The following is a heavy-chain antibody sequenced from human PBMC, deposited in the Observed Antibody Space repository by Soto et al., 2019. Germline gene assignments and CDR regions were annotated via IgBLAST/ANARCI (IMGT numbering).Heavy chain of an antibody. V-gene: IGHV1-18*01. D-gene: IGHD2-2*01. Sequence: QVQLVQSGAEVKKPGASVKVSCKASGYTFTSYGISWVRQAPGQGLEWMGWISAYNGNTNYAQKLQGRVTMTTDTSTSTAYMELRSLRSDDTAVYYCARAPRTQTQPSYFYGMDVWGQGTTVTVSS. CDR2: ISAYNGNT. CDR3: ARAPRTQTQPSYFYGMDV. CDR1: GYTFTSYG. J-gene: IGHJ6*02.